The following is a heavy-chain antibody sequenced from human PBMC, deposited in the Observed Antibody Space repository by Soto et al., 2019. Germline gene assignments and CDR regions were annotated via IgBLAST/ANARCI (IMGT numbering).Heavy chain of an antibody. V-gene: IGHV4-59*01. CDR1: GGSISTYY. D-gene: IGHD2-15*01. Sequence: SETLSLTCTVSGGSISTYYWSWIRQPPGKGLEWIGYIYYSGSTKYNPSLKSRVTISVDTSKNQFSLKLSSVTAADTAVYYCARYSTFVGPFDYCGIDVWGQGTTVTVSS. CDR3: ARYSTFVGPFDYCGIDV. CDR2: IYYSGST. J-gene: IGHJ6*02.